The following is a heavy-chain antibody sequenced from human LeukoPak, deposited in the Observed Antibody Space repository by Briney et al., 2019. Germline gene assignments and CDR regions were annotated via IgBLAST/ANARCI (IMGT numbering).Heavy chain of an antibody. CDR3: ARDLSSTANWEFDY. V-gene: IGHV1-2*06. J-gene: IGHJ4*02. CDR1: GYTLTDYF. CDR2: INSNSGGT. Sequence: ASVKVSCKASGYTLTDYFIHWVRQAPGQGLEWMGRINSNSGGTEFAQRVQGRVTMTRDTAINTAYMELSRLRSDDTAVYYCARDLSSTANWEFDYWGQGTLVTVSS. D-gene: IGHD7-27*01.